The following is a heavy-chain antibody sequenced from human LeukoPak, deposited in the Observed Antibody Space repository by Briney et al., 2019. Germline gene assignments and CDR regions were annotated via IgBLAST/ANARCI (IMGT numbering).Heavy chain of an antibody. D-gene: IGHD3-16*01. CDR2: IYYSGNT. CDR3: ARQQKINGGNYWYFDL. J-gene: IGHJ2*01. CDR1: GCSLTTYY. Sequence: PFGTLSLTCTVSGCSLTTYYWRWLRQPPWKGLEYVGYIYYSGNTSYNPSLRSRVTIAVDTSKHQISLKLSSVTAAATAVYYCARQQKINGGNYWYFDLWGRGTLVTVSS. V-gene: IGHV4-59*08.